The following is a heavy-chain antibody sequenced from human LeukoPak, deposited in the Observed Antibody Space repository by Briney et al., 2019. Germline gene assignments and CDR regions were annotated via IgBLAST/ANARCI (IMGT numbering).Heavy chain of an antibody. Sequence: ASVKVSCKASGYTFTDCYIHWVRQAPGQGLEWMGWINPNSGGTNYAQKFQGRVTMTRDTSISTAYMELSSLRSDDTAVYYCARDRGLTSIAASAWGQGTLVTVSS. J-gene: IGHJ5*02. V-gene: IGHV1-2*02. CDR1: GYTFTDCY. D-gene: IGHD6-6*01. CDR2: INPNSGGT. CDR3: ARDRGLTSIAASA.